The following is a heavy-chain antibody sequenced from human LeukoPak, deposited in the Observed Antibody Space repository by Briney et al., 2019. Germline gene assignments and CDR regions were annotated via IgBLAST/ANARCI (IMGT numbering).Heavy chain of an antibody. Sequence: GSSVKVSCKASVYTFIDCYIHWVRPPPGQGLEWMGWVNPHNCGSNYARKFRGRVIMTRDKSITTAFLDFSSLRSDDTAIYYCARDKTSLYNGNYAFWGQGTLVTVSS. CDR2: VNPHNCGS. CDR1: VYTFIDCY. J-gene: IGHJ4*02. CDR3: ARDKTSLYNGNYAF. V-gene: IGHV1-2*02. D-gene: IGHD5-12*01.